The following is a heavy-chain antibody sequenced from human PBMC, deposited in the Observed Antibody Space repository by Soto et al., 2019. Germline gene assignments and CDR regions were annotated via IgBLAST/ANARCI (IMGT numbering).Heavy chain of an antibody. CDR3: ASKTFFGVVISYFDY. J-gene: IGHJ4*02. D-gene: IGHD3-3*01. CDR2: INHSGST. CDR1: GGSFSGYY. Sequence: PSETLSLTCAVYGGSFSGYYWSWIRQPPGKGLEWIGEINHSGSTNYNPSLESRVTISVDTSKNQFSLKLSSVTAADTAVYYCASKTFFGVVISYFDYWGQGTLVTVSS. V-gene: IGHV4-34*01.